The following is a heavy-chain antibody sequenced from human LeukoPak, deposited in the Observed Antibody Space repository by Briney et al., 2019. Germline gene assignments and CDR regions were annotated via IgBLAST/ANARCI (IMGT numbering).Heavy chain of an antibody. CDR1: GYTCTGYY. V-gene: IGHV1-2*06. J-gene: IGHJ5*02. D-gene: IGHD2-21*01. Sequence: ASVKVSCKASGYTCTGYYIHWVRQAPGQGLEWMGRINCNGGGTSYAQKFQGRVTMTRDTSISTAYMELDGLTSDDTAVYYCARDYGPYPGCSWFDPWGQGTLVTVSS. CDR2: INCNGGGT. CDR3: ARDYGPYPGCSWFDP.